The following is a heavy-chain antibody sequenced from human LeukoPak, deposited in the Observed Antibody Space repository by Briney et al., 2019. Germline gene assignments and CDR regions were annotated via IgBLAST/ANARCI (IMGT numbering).Heavy chain of an antibody. CDR2: ISYDGSNK. V-gene: IGHV3-30*04. D-gene: IGHD6-19*01. Sequence: PGGSLRLSWAASGFTFSSYAMHWVRQAPGKGLEWVAVISYDGSNKYYADSVRGRFTISRDNFKNTLYLQMNSLRAEDTAVYYWAGDEGSTVAGTNYYYGMDVWGQGTTVTVSS. CDR3: AGDEGSTVAGTNYYYGMDV. J-gene: IGHJ6*02. CDR1: GFTFSSYA.